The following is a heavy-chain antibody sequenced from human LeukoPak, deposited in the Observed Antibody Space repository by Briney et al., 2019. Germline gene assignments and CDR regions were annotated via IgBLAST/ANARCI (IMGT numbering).Heavy chain of an antibody. D-gene: IGHD3-16*02. CDR3: ASGYSLRGMDYYFAY. J-gene: IGHJ4*02. CDR1: GFTVSSYS. Sequence: GGSLRLSCAASGFTVSSYSMNWVRQAPGGGVEWVSFISSSGSYIYYAHSVRGRFNISRDNAKNSLYLQMNSLRAEDTAVYYCASGYSLRGMDYYFAYWGQGTLVTVSS. V-gene: IGHV3-21*01. CDR2: ISSSGSYI.